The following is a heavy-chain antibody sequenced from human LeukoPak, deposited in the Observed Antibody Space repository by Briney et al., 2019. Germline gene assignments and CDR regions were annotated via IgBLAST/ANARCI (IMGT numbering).Heavy chain of an antibody. D-gene: IGHD6-13*01. Sequence: GGSLRLSCTASGFTFSSYAMNWVRQAPGKGLEWVSSISSGSSDIYYADSVKGRFTISRDNAKNSLYLQMNSLRIEDTAVYYCARVSSTWYLDYWGQGTLVTVSS. V-gene: IGHV3-21*01. CDR1: GFTFSSYA. J-gene: IGHJ4*02. CDR2: ISSGSSDI. CDR3: ARVSSTWYLDY.